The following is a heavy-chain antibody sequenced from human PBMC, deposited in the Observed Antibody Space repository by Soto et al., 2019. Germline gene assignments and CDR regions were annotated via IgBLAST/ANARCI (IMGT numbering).Heavy chain of an antibody. CDR2: IRGSGGST. D-gene: IGHD6-19*01. J-gene: IGHJ5*02. V-gene: IGHV3-23*01. CDR3: AKGGQWLVPDNWFDP. CDR1: GFTFSSYA. Sequence: GGSLRLSCAASGFTFSSYAMSWVRQAPGKGLEWVSAIRGSGGSTYYADSVKGRLTISRDNSKNTLYLQMNSLRAEDTAVYYCAKGGQWLVPDNWFDPWGQGTLVTVSS.